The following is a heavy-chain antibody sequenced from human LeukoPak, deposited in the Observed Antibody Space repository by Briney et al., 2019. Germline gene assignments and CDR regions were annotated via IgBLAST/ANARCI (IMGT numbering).Heavy chain of an antibody. CDR2: ISYDGSNK. J-gene: IGHJ4*02. V-gene: IGHV3-30-3*01. D-gene: IGHD2-8*01. Sequence: GRSLRLSCAASGFTFSSYAMHWVRQAPGKGLEWVAVISYDGSNKYYADSVKGRFTISRDNSKNTLYLQMNSLRAEDTAVYYCAKDNGPPGYWGQGTLVTVSS. CDR3: AKDNGPPGY. CDR1: GFTFSSYA.